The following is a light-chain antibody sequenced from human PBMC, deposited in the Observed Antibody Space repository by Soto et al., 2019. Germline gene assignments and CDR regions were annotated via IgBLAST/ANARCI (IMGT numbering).Light chain of an antibody. V-gene: IGKV1-5*03. CDR3: QQYSSYWWT. J-gene: IGKJ1*01. Sequence: DIQMTQSPSTLSTSVGDRVTITCRASHNISSWLSWYQQKPGKAPKLLIYKASSLDSGVPSRFSGSGSGTEFTLTISSLQPDDFATYFCQQYSSYWWTFGQGTKVESK. CDR1: HNISSW. CDR2: KAS.